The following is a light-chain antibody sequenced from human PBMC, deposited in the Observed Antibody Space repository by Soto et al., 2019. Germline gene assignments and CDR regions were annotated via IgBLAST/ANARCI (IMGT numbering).Light chain of an antibody. CDR1: QSIGSW. Sequence: DIQMTQSPSTLSASVGDRVTITCRASQSIGSWLAWYQQKPGKAPKLLIYKASSLESGVPSRFSGSASGTEFTLTISSLQPDDFASYYCQQYGSYSPWTFGQWTKVEIK. CDR3: QQYGSYSPWT. CDR2: KAS. J-gene: IGKJ1*01. V-gene: IGKV1-5*03.